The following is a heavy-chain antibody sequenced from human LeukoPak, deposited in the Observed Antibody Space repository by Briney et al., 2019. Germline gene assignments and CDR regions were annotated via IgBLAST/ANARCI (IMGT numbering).Heavy chain of an antibody. V-gene: IGHV1-18*01. CDR2: ISAYNGNT. J-gene: IGHJ4*02. CDR3: ASTVPVWGSYRYYFDY. Sequence: GASVKVSCKASGYTFTSYGISWVRQAPGQGLEWMGWISAYNGNTNYAQKLQGRVTMTTDTSTSTAYMELRSLRSEDTAVYYCASTVPVWGSYRYYFDYWGQGTLVTVSS. D-gene: IGHD3-16*02. CDR1: GYTFTSYG.